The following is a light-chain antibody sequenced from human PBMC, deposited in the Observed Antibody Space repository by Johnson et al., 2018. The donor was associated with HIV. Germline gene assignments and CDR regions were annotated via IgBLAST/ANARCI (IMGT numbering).Light chain of an antibody. CDR3: AAWDDSLNGPLYV. Sequence: QSVLTQPPSVSAAPGQKVTISCSGSSSTVGNNFVSWYQVLPGTAPKLLIYKDNERPSGIPDRFSGSKSGTSATLVITGLQTGDEAEYYCAAWDDSLNGPLYVFGTGTKVTVL. V-gene: IGLV1-51*02. CDR2: KDN. CDR1: SSTVGNNF. J-gene: IGLJ1*01.